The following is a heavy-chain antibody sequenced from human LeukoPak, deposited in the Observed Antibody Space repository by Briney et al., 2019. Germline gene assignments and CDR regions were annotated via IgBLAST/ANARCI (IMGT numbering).Heavy chain of an antibody. V-gene: IGHV3-30*18. CDR1: GLTFSSYG. Sequence: PGGSLRLSCGASGLTFSSYGMHWVRQAPGKGLEWVAVISYDGSNKYFADSVKGRFTISRDNSKNTLYLQMNSLRAEDTAVYYCAKDSGIAVAGTLRAFDIWGQGTMVTVSS. CDR3: AKDSGIAVAGTLRAFDI. J-gene: IGHJ3*02. CDR2: ISYDGSNK. D-gene: IGHD6-19*01.